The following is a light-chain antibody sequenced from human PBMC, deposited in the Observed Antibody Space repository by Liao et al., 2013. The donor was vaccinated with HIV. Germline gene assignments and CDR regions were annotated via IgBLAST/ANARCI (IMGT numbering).Light chain of an antibody. Sequence: SYVLTQPPSVSVAPGKTASITCGGSNIGSSSVHWYQQKPGQAPVQVVYYDSDRPSGIPERFSGSNSGNTATLTISRVEAGDEADYYCQVWDSSSGGVFGTGTKVTVL. CDR2: YDS. CDR3: QVWDSSSGGV. V-gene: IGLV3-21*01. J-gene: IGLJ1*01. CDR1: NIGSSS.